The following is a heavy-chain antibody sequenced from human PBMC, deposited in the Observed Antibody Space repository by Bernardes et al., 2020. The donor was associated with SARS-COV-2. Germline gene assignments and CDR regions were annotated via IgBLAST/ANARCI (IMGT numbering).Heavy chain of an antibody. CDR3: AREKAQVDNDV. Sequence: ASVKVSCKASGYTFTSYGISWVRQAPGQGLEWMGWTSAYNGNTNYAQKLQGRVTMTTDTSTSTAYMELRSLRYDDTVVYYWAREKAQVDNDVWGKGTTVTVSS. J-gene: IGHJ6*04. CDR1: GYTFTSYG. D-gene: IGHD1-1*01. V-gene: IGHV1-18*01. CDR2: TSAYNGNT.